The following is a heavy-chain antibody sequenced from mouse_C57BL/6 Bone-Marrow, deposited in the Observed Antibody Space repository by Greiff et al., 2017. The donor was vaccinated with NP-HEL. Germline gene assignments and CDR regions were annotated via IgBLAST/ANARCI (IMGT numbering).Heavy chain of an antibody. D-gene: IGHD2-4*01. Sequence: VMLVESGPGLVQPSQSLSITCTVSGFSLTSYGVHWVRQSPGKGLEWLGVIWSGGSTDYNAAFISRLSISKDNSKSQVFFKMNSLQADDTAIYYCARNGGLAWFAYWGQGTLVTVSA. V-gene: IGHV2-2*01. CDR2: IWSGGST. J-gene: IGHJ3*01. CDR1: GFSLTSYG. CDR3: ARNGGLAWFAY.